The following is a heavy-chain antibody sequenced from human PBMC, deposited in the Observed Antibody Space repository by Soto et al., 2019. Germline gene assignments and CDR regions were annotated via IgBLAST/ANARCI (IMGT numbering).Heavy chain of an antibody. D-gene: IGHD6-19*01. Sequence: QEQLVESGGGVVQPGRSLRLSCAASGFSFRNYGMHWVRQSPGKGLDWVAVIWYDGSKRYYADSVRGRFTISRDKSGNTVHLQMDRLRAEETAVYYCARGWGSGVQRSCLDVWGQGTTVVVS. V-gene: IGHV3-33*01. CDR3: ARGWGSGVQRSCLDV. CDR1: GFSFRNYG. J-gene: IGHJ3*01. CDR2: IWYDGSKR.